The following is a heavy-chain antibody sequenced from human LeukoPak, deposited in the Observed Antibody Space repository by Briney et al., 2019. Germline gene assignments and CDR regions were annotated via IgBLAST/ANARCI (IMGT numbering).Heavy chain of an antibody. Sequence: KASETLSLTCAVYGGSFSGYYWSWIRQPPGKGLEWIGEINHSGSTNYNPSLKSRVTISVDTSKNQFPLKLSSVTAADTAVYYCARGIITGYGDYLDYWGQGTLVTASS. V-gene: IGHV4-34*01. J-gene: IGHJ4*02. CDR3: ARGIITGYGDYLDY. CDR2: INHSGST. D-gene: IGHD1-20*01. CDR1: GGSFSGYY.